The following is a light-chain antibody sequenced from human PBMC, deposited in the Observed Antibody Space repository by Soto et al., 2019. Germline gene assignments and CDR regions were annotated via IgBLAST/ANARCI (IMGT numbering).Light chain of an antibody. V-gene: IGKV3-15*01. CDR2: GAS. CDR1: QSVSSN. Sequence: EIVMTQSPATLSVSPGERATLSCRASQSVSSNLAWYQQKPGQAPRLLIYGASTRATGIPARFSGSGSGTDCPLTSSSLQSEYVAFYYCQHNNSSPWTFGQGTKVEIK. J-gene: IGKJ1*01. CDR3: QHNNSSPWT.